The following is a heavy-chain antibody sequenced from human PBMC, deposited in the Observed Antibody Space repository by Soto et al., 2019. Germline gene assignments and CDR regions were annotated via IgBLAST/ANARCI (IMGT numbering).Heavy chain of an antibody. CDR3: AREGTYNHYYYYYMDV. Sequence: ASVKVSCKASGYTFTSYDINWVRQATGQGLEWMGWMNPNSGNTGYAQKFQGRVTMTRNTSISTAYMELSSLRSEDTAVYYCAREGTYNHYYYYYMDVWGKGTTVTVSS. CDR2: MNPNSGNT. V-gene: IGHV1-8*01. D-gene: IGHD1-1*01. CDR1: GYTFTSYD. J-gene: IGHJ6*03.